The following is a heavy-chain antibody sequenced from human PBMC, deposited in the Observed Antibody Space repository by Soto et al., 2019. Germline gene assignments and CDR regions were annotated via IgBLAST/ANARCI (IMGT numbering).Heavy chain of an antibody. J-gene: IGHJ5*02. V-gene: IGHV1-69*01. Sequence: QVQLVQSGSEVKMPGSSVKVSCKTSGGTFSRHAINWVRQAPGQGLEWMGGVIPMFGTTNDAQKFNGRVTISADESTSTAYMELSRLRSEDAAVYYCARAAIHGSSWYFWFDPFGQGTLVTVSS. CDR3: ARAAIHGSSWYFWFDP. D-gene: IGHD6-13*01. CDR1: GGTFSRHA. CDR2: VIPMFGTT.